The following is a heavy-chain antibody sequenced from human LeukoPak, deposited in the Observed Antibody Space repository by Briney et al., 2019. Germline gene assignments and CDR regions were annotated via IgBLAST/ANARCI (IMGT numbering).Heavy chain of an antibody. CDR2: IYYSGST. CDR1: GGSISSSNYY. CDR3: ARGKRDYISDYYYMDV. V-gene: IGHV4-39*07. Sequence: SETLSLTCTVSGGSISSSNYYWGWIRQPPGKGLEWIWNIYYSGSTYYNPSLKSRVTISVDTSKNQFSLKLSSVTAADTAVYYCARGKRDYISDYYYMDVWGKGTTVTVSS. J-gene: IGHJ6*03. D-gene: IGHD4-11*01.